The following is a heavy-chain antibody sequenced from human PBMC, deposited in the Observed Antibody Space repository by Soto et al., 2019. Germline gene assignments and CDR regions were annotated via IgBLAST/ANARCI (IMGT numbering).Heavy chain of an antibody. J-gene: IGHJ5*02. V-gene: IGHV4-39*01. D-gene: IGHD3-10*01. CDR1: GGSISSSSYY. CDR2: IYYSVST. CDR3: ARHRGPMVRGVITNWFDP. Sequence: PSETLSLTCTVSGGSISSSSYYWGWMRQPPGKGLEWIGSIYYSVSTYYNPSLKSRVTISVDTSKNQFSLKLSSVTAADTAVYYCARHRGPMVRGVITNWFDPWGQGTLVTVSS.